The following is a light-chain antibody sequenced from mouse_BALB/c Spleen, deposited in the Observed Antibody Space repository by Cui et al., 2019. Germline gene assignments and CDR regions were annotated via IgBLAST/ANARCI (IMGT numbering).Light chain of an antibody. CDR3: QQRSSYPLT. Sequence: QIVLTQSPAIMSASPAEKVTITCSASSSVSYMHWFQQKPGTSPKLWIYSTSNLASGVPARFSGSGSGTSYSLTISRMEAEDAATYYCQQRSSYPLTFGAGTKLELK. CDR2: STS. CDR1: SSVSY. V-gene: IGKV4-57*01. J-gene: IGKJ5*01.